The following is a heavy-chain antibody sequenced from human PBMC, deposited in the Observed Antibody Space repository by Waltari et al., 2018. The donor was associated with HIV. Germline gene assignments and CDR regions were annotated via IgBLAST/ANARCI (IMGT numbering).Heavy chain of an antibody. V-gene: IGHV1-8*01. CDR3: ARGPLTTPRGYFDS. CDR2: MNPNSGNT. CDR1: GYTFTSYD. Sequence: QVQLVQSGAEVKKPGASVKVSCKDSGYTFTSYDINWCGPATGQGPEWMGWMNPNSGNTGYAQRFQGRVTMTRNTSISTAYMELSSLRSEDTAVYYCARGPLTTPRGYFDSWGQGTLVTVSS. J-gene: IGHJ4*02. D-gene: IGHD4-17*01.